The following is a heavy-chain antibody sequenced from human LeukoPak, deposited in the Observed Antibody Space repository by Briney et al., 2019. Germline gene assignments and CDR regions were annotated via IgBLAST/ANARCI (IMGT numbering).Heavy chain of an antibody. Sequence: PGGSLRLSCAASGFTFSSYSMNWVRQAPGKGLEWVSSISSSSSYIYYADSVKGRFTISRDNAKNSLYLQMNSLRAEDTAVYYCAGEPQNGDYYGMDVWGQGTTVTVSS. D-gene: IGHD2-8*01. CDR3: AGEPQNGDYYGMDV. J-gene: IGHJ6*02. CDR2: ISSSSSYI. CDR1: GFTFSSYS. V-gene: IGHV3-21*01.